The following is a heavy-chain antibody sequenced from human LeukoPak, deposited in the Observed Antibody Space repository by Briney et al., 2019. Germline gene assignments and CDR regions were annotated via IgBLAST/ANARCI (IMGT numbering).Heavy chain of an antibody. Sequence: GSSVKVSCKASGGTFSSHAISWVRQAPGQGLEWMGGIIPIFGTANYAQKFQGRVTITADESTSTAYMELSSLRSEDTAVYYCARSIVVVTAIRTFDIWGQGTMVTVSS. J-gene: IGHJ3*02. CDR3: ARSIVVVTAIRTFDI. D-gene: IGHD2-21*02. V-gene: IGHV1-69*01. CDR2: IIPIFGTA. CDR1: GGTFSSHA.